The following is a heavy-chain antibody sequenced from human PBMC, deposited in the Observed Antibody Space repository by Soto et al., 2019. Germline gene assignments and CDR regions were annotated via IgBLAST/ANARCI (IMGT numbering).Heavy chain of an antibody. CDR3: ARGYGTNTICDPWFDP. V-gene: IGHV5-51*01. CDR1: GYSFTSYW. D-gene: IGHD2-8*01. Sequence: GESLKISCTGVGYSFTSYWIGWVRQMPGKGLEWMGIIYPGDSDTRYSPSFQGQVTISADKSITTAYLQWSSLKASDTAMYYCARGYGTNTICDPWFDPWGQGTLVTVSS. CDR2: IYPGDSDT. J-gene: IGHJ5*02.